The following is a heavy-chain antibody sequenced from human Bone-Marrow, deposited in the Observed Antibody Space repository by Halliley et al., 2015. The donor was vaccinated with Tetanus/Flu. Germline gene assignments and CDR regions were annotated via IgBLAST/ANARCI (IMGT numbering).Heavy chain of an antibody. D-gene: IGHD1-26*01. CDR3: AKLKGMGGYQHYSMDV. CDR1: GFTFSSYG. CDR2: IWFDGSAK. J-gene: IGHJ6*02. V-gene: IGHV3-33*06. Sequence: SLRLSCAASGFTFSSYGMHWVRQAPGKGLEWVAMIWFDGSAKYYADSVKGRFTISRDTSKDTLYLQMNSLRAEDTAVYYCAKLKGMGGYQHYSMDVWGQGTTVSVSS.